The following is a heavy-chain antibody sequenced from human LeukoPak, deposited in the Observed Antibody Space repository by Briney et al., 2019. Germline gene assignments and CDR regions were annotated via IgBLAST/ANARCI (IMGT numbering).Heavy chain of an antibody. J-gene: IGHJ4*02. V-gene: IGHV3-7*01. D-gene: IGHD2-2*02. CDR2: ISQDGTES. CDR1: GFTFISYW. CDR3: ARDPGYCSSTSCYKFFDY. Sequence: PAGGSLRLSCVASGFTFISYWMTWVRQAPGKGLEWVAQISQDGTESYSVDSVRGRFTISRDNAKNSVYLQMNSLRPEDTADYYCARDPGYCSSTSCYKFFDYWGQGTLVTVSS.